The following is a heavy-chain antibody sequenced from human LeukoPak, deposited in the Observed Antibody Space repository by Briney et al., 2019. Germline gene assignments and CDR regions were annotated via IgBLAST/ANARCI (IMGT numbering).Heavy chain of an antibody. CDR1: GFPVSSNY. CDR2: INSGGTT. D-gene: IGHD5-12*01. CDR3: ARGEGGYDSNFDV. Sequence: GGSLRLSCAASGFPVSSNYMTWVRQAPGKGLEWVSVINSGGTTYYADSVKGRFTISRDNSKNTLNLQMNSLRAEDTAVYYCARGEGGYDSNFDVWGQGTLVTVSS. J-gene: IGHJ4*02. V-gene: IGHV3-66*01.